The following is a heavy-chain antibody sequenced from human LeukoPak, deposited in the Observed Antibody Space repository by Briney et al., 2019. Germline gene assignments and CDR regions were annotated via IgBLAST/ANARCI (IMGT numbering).Heavy chain of an antibody. CDR1: GFTFSSSA. V-gene: IGHV3-33*08. D-gene: IGHD3-22*01. CDR3: ARAAYDNSGYLTL. J-gene: IGHJ4*02. CDR2: IWYDGTNK. Sequence: GGSLRLSCAASGFTFSSSAMSWVRQVPGKGLEWVAVIWYDGTNKYYADSVKGRFTISRDSPKNTLYLQMNSLRAEDTAVYYCARAAYDNSGYLTLWGQGTLVTVSS.